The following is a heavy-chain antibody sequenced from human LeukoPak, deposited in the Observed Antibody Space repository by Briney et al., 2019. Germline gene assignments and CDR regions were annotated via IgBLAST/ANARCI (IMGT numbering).Heavy chain of an antibody. J-gene: IGHJ5*02. D-gene: IGHD5-18*01. CDR3: ARQKDTAMITNWFDP. CDR1: GGSISSYH. CDR2: IYTSGST. Sequence: SETLSLTCTVSGGSISSYHWSWIRQPPGKGLEWIGYIYTSGSTNYNPSLKSRVTISVDTSKNQFSLKLSSVTAADTAVYYCARQKDTAMITNWFDPWGQGTLVTVSS. V-gene: IGHV4-4*09.